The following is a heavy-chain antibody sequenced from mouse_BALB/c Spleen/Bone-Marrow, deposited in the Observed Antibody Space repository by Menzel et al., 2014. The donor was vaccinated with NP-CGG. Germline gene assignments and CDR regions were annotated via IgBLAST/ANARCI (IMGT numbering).Heavy chain of an antibody. CDR3: ARGGEYGSSSFDY. CDR2: IHYSGST. CDR1: GYSITSGYS. D-gene: IGHD1-1*01. J-gene: IGHJ2*01. Sequence: VQLQQPGPDLVKPSQSLSLTCTVTGYSITSGYSWHWIRQFPGNKLEWMGYIHYSGSTNCNPSLKSRISITRDTSKNQFFLQLNSVTTEDTATYYCARGGEYGSSSFDYWGQGTTLTVSS. V-gene: IGHV3-1*02.